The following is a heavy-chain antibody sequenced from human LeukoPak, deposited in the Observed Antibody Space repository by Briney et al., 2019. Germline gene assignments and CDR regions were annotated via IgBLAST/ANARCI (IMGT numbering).Heavy chain of an antibody. CDR1: GFTFRSYS. J-gene: IGHJ4*02. V-gene: IGHV3-21*01. CDR2: ISSSSSYI. CDR3: ARAGIGGSSTSCDY. D-gene: IGHD2-2*01. Sequence: GGSLRLSCAASGFTFRSYSMNWVRQAPGKGLEWVSSISSSSSYIYYADSVKGRFTVSRDNAKNSLYLQMNSLRAEDTAVYYCARAGIGGSSTSCDYWGQGTLVTVSS.